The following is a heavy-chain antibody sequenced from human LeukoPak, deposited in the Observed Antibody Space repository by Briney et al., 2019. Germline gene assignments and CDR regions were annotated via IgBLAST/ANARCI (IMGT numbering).Heavy chain of an antibody. V-gene: IGHV3-73*01. CDR2: IRSKANNYAT. Sequence: GGSLRLSCAAPGFTLSDYTMHWVRQASGKGLEWVARIRSKANNYATEYGASVKGRFTISRDDAENTAYLQMHSLKTEDTAIYYCSAGPSGWTEFFQHWGQGTLVTVSS. J-gene: IGHJ1*01. D-gene: IGHD6-19*01. CDR1: GFTLSDYT. CDR3: SAGPSGWTEFFQH.